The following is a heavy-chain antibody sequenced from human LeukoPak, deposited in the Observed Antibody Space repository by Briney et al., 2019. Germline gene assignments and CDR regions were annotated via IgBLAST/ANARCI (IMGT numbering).Heavy chain of an antibody. V-gene: IGHV1-8*01. CDR1: GHTFTSYD. CDR2: MNPNSGNT. CDR3: ARGITMVRGVIFYV. D-gene: IGHD3-10*01. J-gene: IGHJ6*02. Sequence: ASVKVSCKASGHTFTSYDINWVRQATGQGLEWMGWMNPNSGNTGYAQKFQGRVTMTRNTSISTAYMELSSLRSEDTAVYYCARGITMVRGVIFYVWGQGTTVTVSS.